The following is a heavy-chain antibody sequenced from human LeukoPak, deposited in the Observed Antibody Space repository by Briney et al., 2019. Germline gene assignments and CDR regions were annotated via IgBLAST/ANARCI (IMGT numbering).Heavy chain of an antibody. V-gene: IGHV1-2*06. Sequence: ASVKVSCKASGYTFTGYYMHWVRQAPGQGLEWMGRINPNSGGTNYAQKFQGRVTMTRDTSISTAYMELSMLRSDDTAVYYCARDTGYSRIGWASYYYMDVWGKGTTVTVSS. J-gene: IGHJ6*03. CDR1: GYTFTGYY. CDR3: ARDTGYSRIGWASYYYMDV. CDR2: INPNSGGT. D-gene: IGHD6-13*01.